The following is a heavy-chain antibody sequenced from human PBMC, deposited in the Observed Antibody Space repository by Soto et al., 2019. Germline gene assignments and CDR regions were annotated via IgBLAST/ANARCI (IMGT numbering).Heavy chain of an antibody. D-gene: IGHD6-19*01. V-gene: IGHV4-39*01. CDR2: IYYSGST. Sequence: SETLSLTCTVSGGSISSSSYYWGWIRQPPGKGLEWIGSIYYSGSTYYNPSLKSRVTISVDTSKNQFSLKLSSVTAADTAVYYCARHGAWSTLHSSGWYYDYWGQGTLVTVSS. J-gene: IGHJ4*02. CDR3: ARHGAWSTLHSSGWYYDY. CDR1: GGSISSSSYY.